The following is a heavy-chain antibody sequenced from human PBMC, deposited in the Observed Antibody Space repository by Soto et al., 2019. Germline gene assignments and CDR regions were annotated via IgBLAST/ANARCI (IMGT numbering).Heavy chain of an antibody. J-gene: IGHJ4*02. CDR1: GGSISSYY. V-gene: IGHV4-59*01. CDR3: AGGLYYYDSSY. Sequence: SETLSLTCTVSGGSISSYYWSWIRQPPGKGLEWIGYIYYSGSTNYNPSLKSRVTISVDTSKNQFSLKLSSVTAADTAVYYCAGGLYYYDSSYWGQGTLVTVSS. D-gene: IGHD3-22*01. CDR2: IYYSGST.